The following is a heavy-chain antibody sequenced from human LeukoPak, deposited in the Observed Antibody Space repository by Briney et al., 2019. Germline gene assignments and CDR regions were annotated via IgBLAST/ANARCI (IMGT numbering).Heavy chain of an antibody. J-gene: IGHJ4*02. CDR2: IYYSGST. D-gene: IGHD5-24*01. CDR3: AREMATTNGGYFDY. CDR1: GGSISSYY. Sequence: PSETLSLTCTVSGGSISSYYWSWIRQPPGKGLEWIGYIYYSGSTYYNPSLKSRVTISVDTSKNQFSLKLNSVAAADTAVYYCAREMATTNGGYFDYWGQGTLVTVSS. V-gene: IGHV4-59*12.